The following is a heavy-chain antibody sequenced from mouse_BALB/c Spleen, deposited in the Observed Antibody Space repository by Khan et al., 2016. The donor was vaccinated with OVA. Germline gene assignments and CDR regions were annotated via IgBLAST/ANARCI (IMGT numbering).Heavy chain of an antibody. V-gene: IGHV2-5*01. J-gene: IGHJ2*01. Sequence: VQLQESGPGLVQPSQSLSITCTVSGFSLTSYGVHWVRQSPGKGLEWLGVIWRGGSTDYNAAFMFRLSITKENSNSQVFVKMSRLQADDTAIYYCANWDFDYWGQGTTLTVSS. D-gene: IGHD4-1*01. CDR1: GFSLTSYG. CDR3: ANWDFDY. CDR2: IWRGGST.